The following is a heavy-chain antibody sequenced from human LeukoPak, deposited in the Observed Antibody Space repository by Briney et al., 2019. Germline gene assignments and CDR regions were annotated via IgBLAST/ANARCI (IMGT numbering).Heavy chain of an antibody. CDR1: GGSFSGYY. Sequence: SETLSLTCAVYGGSFSGYYWSWIRQPPGKGLEWIGEINHSGSTNYNPSLKSRVTISVDTSKNQFSLKLSSVTAADTAVYYCASTDSRGYYYGYWGQGTLVTVSS. V-gene: IGHV4-34*01. D-gene: IGHD3-22*01. CDR3: ASTDSRGYYYGY. CDR2: INHSGST. J-gene: IGHJ4*02.